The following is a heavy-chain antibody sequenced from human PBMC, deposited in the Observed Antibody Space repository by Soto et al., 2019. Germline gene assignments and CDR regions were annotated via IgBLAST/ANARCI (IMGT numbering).Heavy chain of an antibody. CDR3: ARDLWGYCGTDCYPLDV. J-gene: IGHJ6*02. CDR2: MYNTGST. D-gene: IGHD2-21*02. V-gene: IGHV4-59*01. CDR1: GGSISSDD. Sequence: WETLSLTCTVSGGSISSDDWSWFRQPPGKGLEWIGYMYNTGSTVYNPSLKSRVTISVDTSKNQFSLKLNAVTAADTAVYYCARDLWGYCGTDCYPLDVWGQGTTVTSP.